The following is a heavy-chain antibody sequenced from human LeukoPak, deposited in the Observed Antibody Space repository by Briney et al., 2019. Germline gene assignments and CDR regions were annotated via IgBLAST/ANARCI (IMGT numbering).Heavy chain of an antibody. CDR3: ARTIREQWLTIDY. Sequence: GGSLRLSCVASGFTFRNYWMTWVRQAPGKGLEWVANIKQDGSAKYYVDSVKGRFTISRDNAKNSLYLQMNSLGAEDTAVYYCARTIREQWLTIDYWGQGTLVTFSS. V-gene: IGHV3-7*04. CDR2: IKQDGSAK. D-gene: IGHD6-19*01. CDR1: GFTFRNYW. J-gene: IGHJ4*02.